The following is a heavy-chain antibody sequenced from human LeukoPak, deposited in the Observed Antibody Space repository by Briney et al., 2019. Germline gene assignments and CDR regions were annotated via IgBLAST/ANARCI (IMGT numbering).Heavy chain of an antibody. J-gene: IGHJ4*02. CDR3: VKDRYCSSTSCRPYYFDS. D-gene: IGHD2-2*01. Sequence: GGSLRLSCSASGFTFSSYAMHRVRQAPGKGLEYVSAISSNGGSTYYADSVKGRFTISRDNSKNTLYLQMSSLRAEDTAVYYCVKDRYCSSTSCRPYYFDSWGQGTLVTVSS. V-gene: IGHV3-64D*06. CDR1: GFTFSSYA. CDR2: ISSNGGST.